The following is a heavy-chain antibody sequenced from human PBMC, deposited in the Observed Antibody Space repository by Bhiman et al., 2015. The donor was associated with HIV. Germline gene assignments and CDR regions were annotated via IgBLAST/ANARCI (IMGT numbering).Heavy chain of an antibody. Sequence: QVQLVESGGGVVQPGGSLRLSCAASGFTFSSYGMHWVRQAPGKGLEWVAFIRYDGSNKYYADSVKGRFTISRDNSKNTLYLQMNSLRAEDTAVYYCATTLPAALDYWGQGTLVTVSS. J-gene: IGHJ4*02. CDR2: IRYDGSNK. D-gene: IGHD2-2*01. CDR3: ATTLPAALDY. V-gene: IGHV3-30*02. CDR1: GFTFSSYG.